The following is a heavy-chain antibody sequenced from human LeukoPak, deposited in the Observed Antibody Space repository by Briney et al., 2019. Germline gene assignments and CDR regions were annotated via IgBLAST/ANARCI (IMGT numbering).Heavy chain of an antibody. V-gene: IGHV3-23*01. CDR1: GFTFSDFA. CDR3: ARIRDFWSGYFDY. CDR2: TIGSGATT. Sequence: GGSLRLSCAASGFTFSDFAMSWVRQAPGKGLEWVSGTIGSGATTFYADSVKGRFTISRDNAKNSLYLQMNSLRAEDTAVYYCARIRDFWSGYFDYWGQGTLVTVSS. J-gene: IGHJ4*02. D-gene: IGHD3-3*01.